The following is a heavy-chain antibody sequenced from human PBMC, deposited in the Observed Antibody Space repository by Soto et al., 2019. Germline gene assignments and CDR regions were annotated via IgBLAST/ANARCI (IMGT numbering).Heavy chain of an antibody. CDR3: ARDWEFGY. D-gene: IGHD1-26*01. CDR2: INPSGDST. CDR1: GYTFSSYY. J-gene: IGHJ4*02. Sequence: ASVKVSCKASGYTFSSYYMHWVRQAPGQGLEWMGVINPSGDSTSYAQKFQGRVTTTRDTSTSTLFMELSSLRSEDTAVYFCARDWEFGYWGQGSLVTVS. V-gene: IGHV1-46*01.